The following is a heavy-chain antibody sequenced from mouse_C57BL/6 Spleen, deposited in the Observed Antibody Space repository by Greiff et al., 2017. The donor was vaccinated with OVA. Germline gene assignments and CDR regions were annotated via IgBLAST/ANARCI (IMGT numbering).Heavy chain of an antibody. D-gene: IGHD1-2*01. CDR2: ISDGGSYT. Sequence: EVQVVESGGGLVKPGGSLKLSCAASGFTFSSYAMSWVRQTPEKRLEWVATISDGGSYTYYPDNVKGRFTISRDNAKNNLYLQMSHLKSEDTAMYYCARDQPTAYFDYWGQGTTLTVSS. V-gene: IGHV5-4*01. J-gene: IGHJ2*01. CDR1: GFTFSSYA. CDR3: ARDQPTAYFDY.